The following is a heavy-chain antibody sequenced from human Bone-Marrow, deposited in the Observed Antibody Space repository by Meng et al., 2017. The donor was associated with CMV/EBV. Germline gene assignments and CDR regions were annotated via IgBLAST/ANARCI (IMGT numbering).Heavy chain of an antibody. D-gene: IGHD3-9*01. J-gene: IGHJ3*02. V-gene: IGHV3-30-3*01. CDR1: GFTFSSYA. Sequence: GESLKISCAASGFTFSSYAMHWVRQAPGKGLEWVAVISYDGSNKYYADSVKGRFTISRDNSKNTKYLQMNSLRVEDTAVYYCARAGYYDMLTGYYREGAFDIWGQGTIVTVS. CDR3: ARAGYYDMLTGYYREGAFDI. CDR2: ISYDGSNK.